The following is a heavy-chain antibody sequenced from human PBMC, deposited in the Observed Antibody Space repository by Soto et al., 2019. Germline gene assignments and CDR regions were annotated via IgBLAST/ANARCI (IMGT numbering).Heavy chain of an antibody. CDR2: ITSSGSRI. J-gene: IGHJ5*02. Sequence: GGSLRLSCAASGFTFSDYYMSWIRQARGKGLECVSDITSSGSRIYYADSVKGRFTISRDNAKNSLYLQMTSLRAEDTAVYYCARGGFTGWFDPWGQGTLVTVSS. V-gene: IGHV3-11*01. CDR1: GFTFSDYY. CDR3: ARGGFTGWFDP.